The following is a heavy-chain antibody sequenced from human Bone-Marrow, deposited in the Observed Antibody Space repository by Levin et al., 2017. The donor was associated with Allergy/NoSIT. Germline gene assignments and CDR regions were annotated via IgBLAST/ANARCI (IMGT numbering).Heavy chain of an antibody. CDR2: IQSNGKT. D-gene: IGHD3-10*01. CDR3: ARDRFYSDSGINFSWFDP. J-gene: IGHJ5*02. Sequence: GESLKISCAASGFTFSTYWMHWVRQAPGKGLVWVSRIQSNGKTNYADSVKGRFTISRDNAKNTLYLQMNSLTVEDTAVYYCARDRFYSDSGINFSWFDPWGQGTLVTVSS. CDR1: GFTFSTYW. V-gene: IGHV3-74*01.